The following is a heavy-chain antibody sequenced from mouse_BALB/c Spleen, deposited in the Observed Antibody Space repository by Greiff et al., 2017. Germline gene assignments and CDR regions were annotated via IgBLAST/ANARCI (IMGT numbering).Heavy chain of an antibody. D-gene: IGHD2-10*02. CDR2: IDPYNGGT. CDR1: GYAFTSYN. CDR3: ARKEYGNYVYYAMDY. V-gene: IGHV1S135*01. J-gene: IGHJ4*01. Sequence: EVQLQESGPELVKPGASVKVSCKASGYAFTSYNMYWVKQSHGKSLEWIGYIDPYNGGTSYNQKFKGKATLTVDKSSSTAYMHLNSLTSEDSAVYYCARKEYGNYVYYAMDYWGQGTSVTVSS.